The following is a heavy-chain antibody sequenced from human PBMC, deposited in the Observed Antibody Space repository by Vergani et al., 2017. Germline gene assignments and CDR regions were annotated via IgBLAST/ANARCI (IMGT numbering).Heavy chain of an antibody. Sequence: QVQLVQSGAEVKKPGSSVKVSCKASGGTFSSYSLSWVRQAPGQGLEWMGRIIPILGIGYYAQNFQGRVTITADRSTSAAYMELSSLRSEDTAVYYCASEGDVYSYWGQGSLVAVSS. CDR3: ASEGDVYSY. J-gene: IGHJ4*02. CDR1: GGTFSSYS. CDR2: IIPILGIG. V-gene: IGHV1-69*02. D-gene: IGHD5-24*01.